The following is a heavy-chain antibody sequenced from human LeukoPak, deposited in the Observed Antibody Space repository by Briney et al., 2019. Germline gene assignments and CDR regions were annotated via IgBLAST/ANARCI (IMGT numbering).Heavy chain of an antibody. CDR3: ARGRSTGYPYYFEY. Sequence: ASVTVSFKASVYTFTSYDINWVRQATGQGVEWMGWMNPNSGSTGYAQKFQGRVTITRNTSISTAYMELSGLRSEDTAVYYCARGRSTGYPYYFEYWGQGTLVTVSS. V-gene: IGHV1-8*03. J-gene: IGHJ4*02. D-gene: IGHD5-12*01. CDR2: MNPNSGST. CDR1: VYTFTSYD.